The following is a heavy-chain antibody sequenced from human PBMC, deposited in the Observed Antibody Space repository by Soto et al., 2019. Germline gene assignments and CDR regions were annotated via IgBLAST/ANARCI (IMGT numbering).Heavy chain of an antibody. CDR2: ISWNSGSI. D-gene: IGHD6-13*01. CDR1: GFTFDDYA. CDR3: AKDKFPYSSSWYYDY. V-gene: IGHV3-9*01. J-gene: IGHJ4*02. Sequence: GGSLRLSCAASGFTFDDYAKHWVRQAPGKGLEWVSGISWNSGSIGYADSVKGRFTISRDNAKNSLYLQMNSLRAEDTALYYCAKDKFPYSSSWYYDYWGQGTLVTVPS.